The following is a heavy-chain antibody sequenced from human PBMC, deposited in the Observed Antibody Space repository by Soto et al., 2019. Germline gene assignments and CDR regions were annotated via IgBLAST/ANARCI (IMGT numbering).Heavy chain of an antibody. CDR2: ISYDGTKK. D-gene: IGHD3-10*01. CDR3: AKDFLLIQYYYGSESTYAFDI. V-gene: IGHV3-30*18. J-gene: IGHJ3*02. Sequence: QVQLVESGGGVVQPGRSLRLSCATSEFTFSNYGMHWVRQAPGKGLEWVALISYDGTKKYYADSVKGRFTISRDNSKNRLYLLINSLRAEDTAVYYCAKDFLLIQYYYGSESTYAFDIWGQGTMVTVSS. CDR1: EFTFSNYG.